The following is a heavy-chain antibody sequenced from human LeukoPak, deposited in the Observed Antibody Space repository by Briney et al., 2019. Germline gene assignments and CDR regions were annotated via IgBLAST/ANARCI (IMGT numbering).Heavy chain of an antibody. V-gene: IGHV3-30*03. J-gene: IGHJ4*02. CDR2: ISYDGSDK. D-gene: IGHD1-7*01. CDR1: GFSFSSYG. CDR3: ARDLGAWIKLALPDY. Sequence: PGGSLRLSCEASGFSFSSYGMHWVRQAPDKGLEWVTIISYDGSDKYYADSVKGRFTISRDNSKNTLYLQMNSLRVEDTAVYYCARDLGAWIKLALPDYWGQGTLVTVSS.